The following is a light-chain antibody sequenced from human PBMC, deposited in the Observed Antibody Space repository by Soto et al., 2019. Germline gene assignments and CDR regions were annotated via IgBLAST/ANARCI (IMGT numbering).Light chain of an antibody. CDR3: ISYTTSSTWV. CDR2: EVS. CDR1: SSDVGGYNY. J-gene: IGLJ3*02. V-gene: IGLV2-14*01. Sequence: QSALTQPASVSGSPGQSITISCTGTSSDVGGYNYVSWYQQHPGKAPKLMIYEVSNRPSGVSNRFFGSKSGNTASLTISGLQAEGEADYYCISYTTSSTWVFGGGTKLTVL.